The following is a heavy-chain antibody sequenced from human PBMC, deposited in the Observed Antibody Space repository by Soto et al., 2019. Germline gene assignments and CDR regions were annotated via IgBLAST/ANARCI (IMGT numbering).Heavy chain of an antibody. V-gene: IGHV4-31*03. CDR2: IYYSGST. J-gene: IGHJ3*02. CDR1: GGSISSGGYY. CDR3: AREEDIVVEGMPVGAFDI. Sequence: QVQLQESGPGLVKPSQTLSLTCTVSGGSISSGGYYWSWIRQHPGKGLEWIGYIYYSGSTYYNPSLKRRVTISVDTSKNQFSLKLSSVTAADTAVYYCAREEDIVVEGMPVGAFDIWGQGTMVTVSS. D-gene: IGHD2-15*01.